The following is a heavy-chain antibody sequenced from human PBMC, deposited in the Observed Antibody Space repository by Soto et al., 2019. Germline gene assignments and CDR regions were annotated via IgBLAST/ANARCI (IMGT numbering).Heavy chain of an antibody. J-gene: IGHJ6*02. CDR3: ARSPYCSSTSCYYYYYYCMDV. Sequence: SVTVSCNTSGDTFSSYAISWVRQATEHRLEWMGGIIPIFGTANYAQKFQGRVTITADKSTSTAYMELSSLRSEDTAVYYCARSPYCSSTSCYYYYYYCMDVWCQGTTVTVFS. CDR2: IIPIFGTA. V-gene: IGHV1-69*06. D-gene: IGHD2-2*01. CDR1: GDTFSSYA.